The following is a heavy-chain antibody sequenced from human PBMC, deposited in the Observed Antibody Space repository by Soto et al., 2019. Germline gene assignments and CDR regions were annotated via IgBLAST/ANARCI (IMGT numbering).Heavy chain of an antibody. J-gene: IGHJ4*02. CDR1: GFTFSSYG. D-gene: IGHD2-15*01. CDR2: ISYDGSNK. Sequence: GGSLRLSCAASGFTFSSYGMHWVRQAPGKGLEWVAVISYDGSNKYYADSVKGRFTISRDNSKNTLYLQMNSPRAEDTAVYYCAKLVVVVAATSPIGRSDYWGQGTLVTVSS. V-gene: IGHV3-30*18. CDR3: AKLVVVVAATSPIGRSDY.